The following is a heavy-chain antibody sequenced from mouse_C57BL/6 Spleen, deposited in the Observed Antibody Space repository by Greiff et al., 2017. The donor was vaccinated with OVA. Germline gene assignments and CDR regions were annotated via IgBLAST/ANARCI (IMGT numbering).Heavy chain of an antibody. CDR1: GYSITSGYY. D-gene: IGHD2-12*01. CDR3: ASYSYYVRYIDD. V-gene: IGHV3-6*01. Sequence: DVQLQESGPGLVKPSQSLSLTCSVTGYSITSGYYWYWIRQLPGNILEWMGYISYDGSNNYNPSLKNRISITRDTSKNQFFLKLNSVTTEDTATYYCASYSYYVRYIDDWGTGTTVTVSS. CDR2: ISYDGSN. J-gene: IGHJ1*03.